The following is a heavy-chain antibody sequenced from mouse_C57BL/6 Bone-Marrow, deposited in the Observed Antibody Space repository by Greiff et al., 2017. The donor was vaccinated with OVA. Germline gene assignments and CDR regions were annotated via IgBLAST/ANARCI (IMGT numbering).Heavy chain of an antibody. V-gene: IGHV5-4*01. CDR2: ISDGGSYT. D-gene: IGHD6-1*01. J-gene: IGHJ3*01. CDR3: ARDWALCAY. Sequence: DVHLVESGGGLVKPGGSLKLSCAASGFTFSSYAMSWVRQTPEKRLEWVATISDGGSYTYYPDNVKGRFTISRDNAKNNLYLQMSHLKSEDTAMYYCARDWALCAYWGQGTLVTVSA. CDR1: GFTFSSYA.